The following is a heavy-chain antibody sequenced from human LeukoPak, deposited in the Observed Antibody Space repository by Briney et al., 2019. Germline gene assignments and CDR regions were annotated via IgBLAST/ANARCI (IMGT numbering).Heavy chain of an antibody. J-gene: IGHJ4*02. Sequence: PGGSLRLSCAASGFTFSSYSMNWVRQAPGKGLEWVSSISSSSSYIYYADSVKGRFTISRDNAKNSLYLQMNSLRAEDTALYYCAKVSGSGSYYNGLGYWGQGTLVTVSS. CDR1: GFTFSSYS. D-gene: IGHD3-10*01. V-gene: IGHV3-21*04. CDR2: ISSSSSYI. CDR3: AKVSGSGSYYNGLGY.